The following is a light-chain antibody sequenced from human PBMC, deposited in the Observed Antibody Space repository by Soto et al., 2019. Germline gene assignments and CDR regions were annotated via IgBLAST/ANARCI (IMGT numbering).Light chain of an antibody. Sequence: EIVLTQSPGTLSLSPGERATLSCRASQSVTSGYLGWYQQKPGQAPRLLLYGASSRATGISDRFIGSGSGPDFTLTISRLAPEDFAVYYCQQYATSPPMYTFGQGTKVEIK. J-gene: IGKJ2*01. CDR1: QSVTSGY. V-gene: IGKV3-20*01. CDR3: QQYATSPPMYT. CDR2: GAS.